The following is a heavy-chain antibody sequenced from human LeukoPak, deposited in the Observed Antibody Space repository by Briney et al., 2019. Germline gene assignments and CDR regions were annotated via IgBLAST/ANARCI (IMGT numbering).Heavy chain of an antibody. V-gene: IGHV1-69*01. CDR1: GGTFSSYA. J-gene: IGHJ5*02. CDR3: ARDPGWDVWGSYRPNWFDP. CDR2: IIPIFGTA. D-gene: IGHD3-16*02. Sequence: SVKVSCKASGGTFSSYAISWVRQAPGQGLEWMGGIIPIFGTANYAQKFQGRVTITADESTSTAYMELSSLRSEDTAVYYCARDPGWDVWGSYRPNWFDPWGQGTLVTVSS.